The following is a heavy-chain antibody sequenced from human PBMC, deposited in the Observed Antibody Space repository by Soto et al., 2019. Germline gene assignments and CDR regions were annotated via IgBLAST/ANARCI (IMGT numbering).Heavy chain of an antibody. CDR1: GFTFSSYW. J-gene: IGHJ6*03. D-gene: IGHD3-10*01. CDR2: IKQDGSEK. V-gene: IGHV3-7*01. Sequence: GGSLRLSCAASGFTFSSYWMSWVRQAPGKGLEWVANIKQDGSEKYYVDSVKGRFTISRDNAKNSLYLQMNSLRAEDTAVYYCASGIPGVRGFRGPTNYYSYYMDVWGKGTTVTVSS. CDR3: ASGIPGVRGFRGPTNYYSYYMDV.